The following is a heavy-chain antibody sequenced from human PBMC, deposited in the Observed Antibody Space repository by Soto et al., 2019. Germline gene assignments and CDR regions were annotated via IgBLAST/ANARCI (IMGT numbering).Heavy chain of an antibody. J-gene: IGHJ4*02. Sequence: SETLSLTCTVSGGSISSYYWSWLRQPPGKGLEWIGYIHYGGSANYNPSLRSRVTISIDTSKNQFSLKLSSVAAADTAVYYCARGWGYSSGWLGYWGQGTLVTVSS. CDR3: ARGWGYSSGWLGY. CDR2: IHYGGSA. CDR1: GGSISSYY. V-gene: IGHV4-59*01. D-gene: IGHD6-19*01.